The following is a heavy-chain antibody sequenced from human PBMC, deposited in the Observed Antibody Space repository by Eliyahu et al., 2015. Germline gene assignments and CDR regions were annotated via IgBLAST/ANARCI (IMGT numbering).Heavy chain of an antibody. CDR2: ISGSGGGT. V-gene: IGHV3-23*01. D-gene: IGHD3-22*01. Sequence: EVQLLESGGGLVQPGGSLRLSCAASGFXFSSYAMXWVRQAPGKGLEWVSAISGSGGGTYYADSVKGRFTISRDNSKNTLYLQMNSLRAEDTAVYYCAKLSRVVVISPDAFDIWGQGTMVTVSS. CDR3: AKLSRVVVISPDAFDI. J-gene: IGHJ3*02. CDR1: GFXFSSYA.